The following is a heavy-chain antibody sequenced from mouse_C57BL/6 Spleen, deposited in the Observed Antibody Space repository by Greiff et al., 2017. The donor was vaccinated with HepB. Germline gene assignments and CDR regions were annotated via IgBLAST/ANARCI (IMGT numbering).Heavy chain of an antibody. V-gene: IGHV1-55*01. CDR1: GYTFTSYW. CDR3: AGRETGTLMDY. Sequence: QVQLQQPGAELVKPGASVKMSCKASGYTFTSYWITWVKQRPGQGLEWIGDIYPGSGSTNYNEKFKSKATLTVDTSSRTAYMQLSSLTSEDSAVYYCAGRETGTLMDYWGQGTSVTVSS. CDR2: IYPGSGST. D-gene: IGHD4-1*01. J-gene: IGHJ4*01.